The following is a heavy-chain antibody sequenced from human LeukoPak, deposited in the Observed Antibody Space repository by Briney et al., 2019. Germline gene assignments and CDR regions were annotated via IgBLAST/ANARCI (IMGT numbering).Heavy chain of an antibody. CDR1: GYTFTSYG. Sequence: ASVKVSCKASGYTFTSYGISWVRQAPGQGLEWMGWISAYNGNTNYAQKLQGRVTMTTDTSTSTAYMELRSLRSDDTAVYYCAGERMVRGVISFDYWGQGTLVTVSS. V-gene: IGHV1-18*01. CDR2: ISAYNGNT. CDR3: AGERMVRGVISFDY. D-gene: IGHD3-10*01. J-gene: IGHJ4*02.